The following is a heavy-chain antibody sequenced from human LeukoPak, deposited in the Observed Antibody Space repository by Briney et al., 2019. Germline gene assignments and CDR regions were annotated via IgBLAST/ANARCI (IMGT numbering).Heavy chain of an antibody. D-gene: IGHD3-3*01. Sequence: ASETLSLTCGVSGGSVINTNWWTWDRQPPGKGLEWIGEVHLDGRTNYNPSLESRLTMSVDMSENQVSLKLTSVTAADTAVYYCAREGGFYRPLDYSGQGTLVTVSS. J-gene: IGHJ4*02. V-gene: IGHV4-4*02. CDR3: AREGGFYRPLDY. CDR2: VHLDGRT. CDR1: GGSVINTNW.